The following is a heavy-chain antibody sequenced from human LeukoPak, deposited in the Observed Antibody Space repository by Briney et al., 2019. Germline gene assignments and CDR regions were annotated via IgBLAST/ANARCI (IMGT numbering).Heavy chain of an antibody. Sequence: PSETLSLTCTVSGGSIIGYYWSWMRQPAGKGLEWIGRIHTSGSTNYNASLKSRVTMSVDTSKNQFSLKLSSVTAADTAVYYCARMGSGNHFDYWGQGTLVTVSS. CDR2: IHTSGST. V-gene: IGHV4-4*07. D-gene: IGHD3-10*01. CDR3: ARMGSGNHFDY. CDR1: GGSIIGYY. J-gene: IGHJ4*02.